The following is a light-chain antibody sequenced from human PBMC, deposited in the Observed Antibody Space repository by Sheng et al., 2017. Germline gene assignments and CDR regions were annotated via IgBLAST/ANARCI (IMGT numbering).Light chain of an antibody. CDR2: AAS. CDR3: QQARSLPLT. V-gene: IGKV1-12*01. CDR1: QSINTW. J-gene: IGKJ4*01. Sequence: DIHVTQSPSSVSASVGDRVTITCRASQSINTWLAWYQQKPGQAPELLIYAASSLRSGVPSRFSGTKSGTDFTLTISSLQPEDFATYFCQQARSLPLTFGGGTKVEIK.